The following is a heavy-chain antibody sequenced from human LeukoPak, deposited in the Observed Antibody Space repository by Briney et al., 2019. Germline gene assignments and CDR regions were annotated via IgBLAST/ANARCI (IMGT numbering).Heavy chain of an antibody. J-gene: IGHJ3*02. CDR1: GGSISSGGYY. Sequence: SETLSLTCTVSGGSISSGGYYWSWIRQHPGKGLEWIGYIYYSGSTYYNQSLKSRVTISVDTSKNQFSLKLSSVTAADTAVYYCASRADYYDSSGPYDAFDIWGQGTMVTVSP. CDR2: IYYSGST. V-gene: IGHV4-31*03. CDR3: ASRADYYDSSGPYDAFDI. D-gene: IGHD3-22*01.